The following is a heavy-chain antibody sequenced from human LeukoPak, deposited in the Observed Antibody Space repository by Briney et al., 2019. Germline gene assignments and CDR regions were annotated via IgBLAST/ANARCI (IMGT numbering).Heavy chain of an antibody. CDR3: ARGSGYSSGWYNPRPFDY. J-gene: IGHJ4*02. CDR1: GGSISSYY. CDR2: IYYSGST. D-gene: IGHD6-19*01. V-gene: IGHV4-59*01. Sequence: SETLSLTCTVSGGSISSYYWSWLRQPPGKGLEWIGYIYYSGSTNYNPSLKSRVTISVDTSKNQFSLKLSSVTAADTAVYYCARGSGYSSGWYNPRPFDYWGQGTLVTVSS.